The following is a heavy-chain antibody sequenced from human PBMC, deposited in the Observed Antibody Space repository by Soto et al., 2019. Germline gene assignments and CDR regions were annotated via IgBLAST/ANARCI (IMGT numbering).Heavy chain of an antibody. CDR1: GGSMSSYY. V-gene: IGHV4-59*01. CDR3: ARVLAKSDAFDI. CDR2: IYYSGST. D-gene: IGHD3-3*02. Sequence: XETLSLTCTVAGGSMSSYYWSWIRQPPGKGLEWIGYIYYSGSTNYNPSLKSRVTISVDTSKNQFSLKLSSVTAADTAVYYCARVLAKSDAFDIWGQGTMVTVSS. J-gene: IGHJ3*02.